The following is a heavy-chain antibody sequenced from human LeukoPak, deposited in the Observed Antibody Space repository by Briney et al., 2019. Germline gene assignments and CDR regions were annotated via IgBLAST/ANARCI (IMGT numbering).Heavy chain of an antibody. CDR3: TRGSVGQGYYYYYGMDV. CDR1: GFTFGDYG. Sequence: PGRSLRLSCTASGFTFGDYGMSWVRQAPGKGLEWVGFIRSKAYGGTTEYAASVRGRFTISRDDSKSIAYLQMNSLKTEDTAVYYCTRGSVGQGYYYYYGMDVWGQGTTVTVSS. CDR2: IRSKAYGGTT. V-gene: IGHV3-49*04. J-gene: IGHJ6*02.